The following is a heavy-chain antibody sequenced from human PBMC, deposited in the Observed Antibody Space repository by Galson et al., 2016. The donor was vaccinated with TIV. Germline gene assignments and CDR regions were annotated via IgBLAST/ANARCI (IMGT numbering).Heavy chain of an antibody. D-gene: IGHD5-18*01. CDR1: GYTFTSYG. Sequence: SVKVSCKASGYTFTSYGINWVRQVPGQGLEWVGWISAYNGNTNYAQMLQGRVTMTTDTSTSTAYMELRSLRFEDTAVYYCARARGYNFENAFHIWGQGTMVTVSS. J-gene: IGHJ3*02. CDR3: ARARGYNFENAFHI. V-gene: IGHV1-18*01. CDR2: ISAYNGNT.